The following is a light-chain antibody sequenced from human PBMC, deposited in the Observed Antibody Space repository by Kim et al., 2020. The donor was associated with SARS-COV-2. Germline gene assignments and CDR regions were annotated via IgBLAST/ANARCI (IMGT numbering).Light chain of an antibody. J-gene: IGLJ3*02. CDR2: RDS. CDR3: QVWDSSIGV. V-gene: IGLV3-9*01. Sequence: SVALGQTARITGGGNNIGSKNVHWYQQKPGQAPVLVIYRDSNRPSGIPERFSGSNSGNTATLTISRAQAGDEADYYCQVWDSSIGVFGGGTQLTVL. CDR1: NIGSKN.